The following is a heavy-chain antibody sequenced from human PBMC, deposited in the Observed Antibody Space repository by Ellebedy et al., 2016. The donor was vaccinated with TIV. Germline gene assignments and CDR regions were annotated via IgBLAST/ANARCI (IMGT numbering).Heavy chain of an antibody. CDR1: GFTFSHYH. V-gene: IGHV3-33*01. Sequence: GESLKISCAASGFTFSHYHMHWVRQAPGKGLEWVALIWSDGSLKYYTDSVKGRFTISRDNSKNTLYLQMNSLRAEDTAVYYCARGFRFGMDVWGQGTTVTVSS. D-gene: IGHD3-10*01. CDR3: ARGFRFGMDV. CDR2: IWSDGSLK. J-gene: IGHJ6*02.